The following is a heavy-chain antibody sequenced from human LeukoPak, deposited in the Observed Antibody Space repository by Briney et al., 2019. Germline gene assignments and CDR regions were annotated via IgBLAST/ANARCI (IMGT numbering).Heavy chain of an antibody. Sequence: KASETLSLTCAVYGGSFSGYYWSWIRQPPGKGLEWIREINHSGSTNYNPSLKSRVTISVDTSKNQFSLKLSSVTAADTAVYYCARGRYCSSTSCYQSHWGQGTLVTVSS. CDR2: INHSGST. J-gene: IGHJ4*02. CDR3: ARGRYCSSTSCYQSH. V-gene: IGHV4-34*01. CDR1: GGSFSGYY. D-gene: IGHD2-2*01.